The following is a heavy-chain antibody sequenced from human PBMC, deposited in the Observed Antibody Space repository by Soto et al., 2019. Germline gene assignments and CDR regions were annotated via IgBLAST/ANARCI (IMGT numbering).Heavy chain of an antibody. D-gene: IGHD5-12*01. J-gene: IGHJ4*02. V-gene: IGHV3-53*02. CDR2: IYSGGST. CDR1: GFTVSSNY. Sequence: EVQLVETGGGLIQPGGSLRLSCAASGFTVSSNYMSWVRQAPGKGLEWVSDIYSGGSTYYADSLKGRFTISRDNAKNTLYLQMNSLRAEDTAVYYCARARWLQSFYDYWGQGTLVTVSS. CDR3: ARARWLQSFYDY.